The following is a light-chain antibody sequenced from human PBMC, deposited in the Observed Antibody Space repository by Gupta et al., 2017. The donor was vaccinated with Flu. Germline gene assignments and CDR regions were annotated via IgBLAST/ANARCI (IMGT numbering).Light chain of an antibody. CDR1: QSLLHSSGYYY. CDR3: RQALQAPRT. J-gene: IGKJ3*01. Sequence: DIVMTQSPLSLPVTPGEPASISCRSSQSLLHSSGYYYLDWYLQKPGQSPQLLIYLGSNRASGVPDRFSGSGSGTDFTLKISRVEAEDVGVYYCRQALQAPRTFGHGTKVDIK. CDR2: LGS. V-gene: IGKV2-28*01.